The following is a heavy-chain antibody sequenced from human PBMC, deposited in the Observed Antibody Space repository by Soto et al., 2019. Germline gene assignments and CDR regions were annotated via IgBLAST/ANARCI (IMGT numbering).Heavy chain of an antibody. CDR3: AREVKHSGPSSPYGMAV. Sequence: EVQLVESGGGLAQPGGSLRLSCAASGFTFSNYDMHWVRQVTGKGLEWISSIGTAGDTYYAGSVRGRFTISREKAKNSLYLQMKSLRAGYTAVYYCAREVKHSGPSSPYGMAVWGQGTTVTVSS. D-gene: IGHD6-6*01. CDR2: IGTAGDT. V-gene: IGHV3-13*01. J-gene: IGHJ6*02. CDR1: GFTFSNYD.